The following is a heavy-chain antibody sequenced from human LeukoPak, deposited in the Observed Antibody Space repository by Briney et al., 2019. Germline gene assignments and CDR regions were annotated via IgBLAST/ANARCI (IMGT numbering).Heavy chain of an antibody. Sequence: SETLSLTCTVSGGSISSYYWSWIRQPPGKGLEWIGYIYYSGSTNYNPSLKSRVTISVDTSKNQFSLKLSSVTAADTAVYYCAIRVLYSSGWYFDYWGQGTLVTVSS. CDR2: IYYSGST. D-gene: IGHD6-19*01. J-gene: IGHJ4*02. V-gene: IGHV4-59*01. CDR1: GGSISSYY. CDR3: AIRVLYSSGWYFDY.